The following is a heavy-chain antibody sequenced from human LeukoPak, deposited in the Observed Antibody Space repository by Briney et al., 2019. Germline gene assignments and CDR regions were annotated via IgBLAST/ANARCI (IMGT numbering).Heavy chain of an antibody. Sequence: GGSLRLSRAASGFIFSNYFMSWVRQAPGKGPEWVSTISGSGDTTFYADSVKGRFTISRDNSKNTLHLQMNSLSAEDTAVYYCAKGHYYGSGSLDYWGQGTLVTVSS. D-gene: IGHD3-10*01. J-gene: IGHJ4*02. V-gene: IGHV3-23*01. CDR2: ISGSGDTT. CDR1: GFIFSNYF. CDR3: AKGHYYGSGSLDY.